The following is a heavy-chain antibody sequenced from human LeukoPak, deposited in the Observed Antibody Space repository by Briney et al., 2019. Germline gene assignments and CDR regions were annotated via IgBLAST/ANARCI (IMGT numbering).Heavy chain of an antibody. CDR3: ARMSGSYFCDY. CDR1: GGSFSGYY. CDR2: INHSGST. Sequence: SETLSLTCAVYGGSFSGYYWSWIRQPPGKGLEWNGEINHSGSTNYNPSLKSRVTISVDTSKNQFSLKLSSVTAADTAVYYCARMSGSYFCDYWGQGTLVTVSS. V-gene: IGHV4-34*01. J-gene: IGHJ4*02. D-gene: IGHD1-26*01.